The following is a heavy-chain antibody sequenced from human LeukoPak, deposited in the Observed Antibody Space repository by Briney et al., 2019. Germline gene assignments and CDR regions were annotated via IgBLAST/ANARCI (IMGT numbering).Heavy chain of an antibody. J-gene: IGHJ6*03. V-gene: IGHV4-34*01. Sequence: SETLSLTCAVYGGSFTNNYWAWIRQPPGKGLEWIGEVNHSGNTNYNPSLKSRVTLSVDTSKNQFSLKLTSVTAADTAVYYCARGGGATSRSGELSSYYYYYYMDVWGKGTTVTVSS. CDR1: GGSFTNNY. D-gene: IGHD3-16*02. CDR2: VNHSGNT. CDR3: ARGGGATSRSGELSSYYYYYYMDV.